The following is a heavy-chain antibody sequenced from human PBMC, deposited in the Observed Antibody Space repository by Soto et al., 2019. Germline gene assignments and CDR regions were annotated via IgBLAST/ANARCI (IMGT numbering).Heavy chain of an antibody. J-gene: IGHJ4*02. V-gene: IGHV3-23*01. CDR3: AKDLLTTLTTGVDY. D-gene: IGHD4-17*01. CDR2: ISGHGSST. Sequence: PGGSLRLSCAASGFTFSSYAMSWVRQAPGEGLEWVSAISGHGSSTYYTDSVKGRFTISRDNSKNTLSLQMNSLRAEDTAVYYCAKDLLTTLTTGVDYWGQGTLVTVSS. CDR1: GFTFSSYA.